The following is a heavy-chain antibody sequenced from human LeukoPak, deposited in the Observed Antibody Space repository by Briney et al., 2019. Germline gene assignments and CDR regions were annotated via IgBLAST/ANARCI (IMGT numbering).Heavy chain of an antibody. CDR1: GFTFSTSG. CDR3: AQERDRRGYFEY. D-gene: IGHD2-15*01. J-gene: IGHJ4*02. Sequence: GGSLRLSCAASGFTFSTSGMHWVRQAPGKGLEWVTDSVKGRFTISRDNSKSTLFLQMNSLRAEDTAVYYWAQERDRRGYFEYWGQGTLVTVSS. V-gene: IGHV3-30*02.